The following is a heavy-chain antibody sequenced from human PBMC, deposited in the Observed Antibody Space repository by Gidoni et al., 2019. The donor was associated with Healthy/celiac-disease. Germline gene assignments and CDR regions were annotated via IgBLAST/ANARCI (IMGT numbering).Heavy chain of an antibody. D-gene: IGHD3-3*01. Sequence: QVQLQQWGAGLLKPSETLYFTCAVYGGSFSGSHWSCIRQPPGKGLEWIGEINHSGSTNYNPSLKSRVTISVDTSKNQFSLKLSSLTAADTAVYYCARGHARYDFWSGHPVAFDIWGQGTMVTVSS. V-gene: IGHV4-34*01. CDR3: ARGHARYDFWSGHPVAFDI. CDR1: GGSFSGSH. CDR2: INHSGST. J-gene: IGHJ3*02.